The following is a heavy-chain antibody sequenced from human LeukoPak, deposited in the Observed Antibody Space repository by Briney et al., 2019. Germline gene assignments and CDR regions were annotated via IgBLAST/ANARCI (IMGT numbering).Heavy chain of an antibody. CDR3: ARGSGWYVYYYGMNV. D-gene: IGHD6-19*01. CDR2: INHSGST. CDR1: GGSFSGYY. V-gene: IGHV4-34*01. Sequence: PSETLSLTCAVYGGSFSGYYWSWIRQPPGKGLEWIGEINHSGSTNYNPSLKSRVTISVDTSKNQFSLKLSSVTAADTAVYYCARGSGWYVYYYGMNVWGQGTTVTVSS. J-gene: IGHJ6*02.